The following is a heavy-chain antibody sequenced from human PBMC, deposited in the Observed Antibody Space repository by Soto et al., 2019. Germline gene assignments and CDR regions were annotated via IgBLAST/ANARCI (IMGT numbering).Heavy chain of an antibody. D-gene: IGHD5-12*01. J-gene: IGHJ6*02. V-gene: IGHV3-30*18. CDR1: GFTFNNYG. Sequence: QVQLVESGGGVVQPGRSLRLSCAASGFTFNNYGMHWVRQAPGKGLEWVAHILYDGGKNYYADSVKGRFTISRDNSKNTLYLQMNSLTAEHTAVYFCAKSRDGYNFYFYYGMDVWGQGTAVTVSS. CDR2: ILYDGGKN. CDR3: AKSRDGYNFYFYYGMDV.